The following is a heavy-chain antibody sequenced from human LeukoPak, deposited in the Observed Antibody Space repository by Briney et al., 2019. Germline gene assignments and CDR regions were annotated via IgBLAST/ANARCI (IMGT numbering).Heavy chain of an antibody. D-gene: IGHD6-13*01. CDR2: IYSGGST. Sequence: PGGSLRLSCAASGFTVSSSYMSWVRQAPGKGLEWVSVIYSGGSTYYADSVKGRFTISRDNSKNTLYLQMNSLRAEDTAVYYCARWGRSAAGNRFQHWGQGTLVTVSS. CDR1: GFTVSSSY. CDR3: ARWGRSAAGNRFQH. J-gene: IGHJ1*01. V-gene: IGHV3-53*01.